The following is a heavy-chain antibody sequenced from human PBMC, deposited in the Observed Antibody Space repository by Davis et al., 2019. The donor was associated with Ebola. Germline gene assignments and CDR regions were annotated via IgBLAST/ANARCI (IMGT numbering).Heavy chain of an antibody. V-gene: IGHV1-18*01. Sequence: ASVKVSCKASGYTFDDYGISWVRQAPGQGLEWMGWISGYNGVTDYPQNLQGRVTLTTDTSTNTAYMDLRSLRSDDTAVYYCARGGVARFFELDYWGQGTLVSVS. D-gene: IGHD3-10*01. J-gene: IGHJ4*02. CDR2: ISGYNGVT. CDR3: ARGGVARFFELDY. CDR1: GYTFDDYG.